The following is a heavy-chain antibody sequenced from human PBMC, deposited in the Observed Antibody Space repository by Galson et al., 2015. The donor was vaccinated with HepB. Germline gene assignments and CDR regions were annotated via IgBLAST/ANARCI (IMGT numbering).Heavy chain of an antibody. J-gene: IGHJ5*02. D-gene: IGHD1-26*01. CDR2: INPNSGGT. V-gene: IGHV1-2*02. CDR3: ARRSLDSGSYWGTWFDP. CDR1: GYTFTGYY. Sequence: QSGAEVTKPGESLRISCKASGYTFTGYYMHWVRQAPGQGLEWMGWINPNSGGTNYAQKFQGRVTMTRDTSISTAYMELSRLRSDDTAVYYCARRSLDSGSYWGTWFDPWGQGTLVTVSS.